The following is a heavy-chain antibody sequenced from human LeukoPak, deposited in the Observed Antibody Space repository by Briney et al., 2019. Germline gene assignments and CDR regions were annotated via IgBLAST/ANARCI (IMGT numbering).Heavy chain of an antibody. CDR1: GGSISSSSYY. V-gene: IGHV4-61*05. D-gene: IGHD3-10*01. Sequence: PSETLSLTCTVSGGSISSSSYYWGWIRQPPGKGLEWIGRIYTSGSTNYNPSLKSRVTMSVDTSKNQFSLKLSSVTAADTAVYYCARIQTWFGTDAFDIWGQGTMVTVSS. CDR3: ARIQTWFGTDAFDI. J-gene: IGHJ3*02. CDR2: IYTSGST.